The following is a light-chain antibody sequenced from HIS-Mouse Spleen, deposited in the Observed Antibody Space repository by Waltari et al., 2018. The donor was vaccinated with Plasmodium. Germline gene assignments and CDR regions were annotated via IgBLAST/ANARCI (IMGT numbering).Light chain of an antibody. CDR3: YSTDSSGNHRV. J-gene: IGLJ3*02. CDR2: EDS. Sequence: SYALNQPPSVSVSPGQTARIPCPGDALPKKYAYWYQQKSGQAPVLVIYEDSKRPSGIPERFSGSSSGTMATLTISGAQVEDEADYYCYSTDSSGNHRVFGGGTKLTVL. CDR1: ALPKKY. V-gene: IGLV3-10*01.